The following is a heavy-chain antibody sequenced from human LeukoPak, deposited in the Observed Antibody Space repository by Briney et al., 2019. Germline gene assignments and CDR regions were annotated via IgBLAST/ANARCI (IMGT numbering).Heavy chain of an antibody. CDR2: INPDRGGT. Sequence: GASVKVSCKAPGNTFAGHNIHWMRQAAGQGLALKRWINPDRGGTDYARQFQGRVTMTSDTSIRAAYMELSSLVSEDSAVYFCAISIQAAAIPAFDYWGQGTLVTVSS. V-gene: IGHV1-2*02. CDR1: GNTFAGHN. J-gene: IGHJ4*02. D-gene: IGHD6-25*01. CDR3: AISIQAAAIPAFDY.